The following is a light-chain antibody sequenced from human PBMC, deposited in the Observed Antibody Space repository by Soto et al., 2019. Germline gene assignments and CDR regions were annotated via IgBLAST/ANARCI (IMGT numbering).Light chain of an antibody. J-gene: IGLJ3*02. CDR1: SSDVGGYDY. CDR3: SSYTSSRTLV. CDR2: DVF. V-gene: IGLV2-14*03. Sequence: QSALTQPASVSGSPGQSITISCTGTSSDVGGYDYVAWCQRHPGKAPKLMIYDVFNRPSGVSHRFSGSKSGNTASLTISGLQAEDEADYYCSSYTSSRTLVFGGGTKLTVL.